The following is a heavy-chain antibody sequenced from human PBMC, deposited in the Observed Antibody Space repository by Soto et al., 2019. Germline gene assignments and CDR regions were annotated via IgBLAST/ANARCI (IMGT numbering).Heavy chain of an antibody. D-gene: IGHD1-1*01. CDR1: GFTFSAYD. CDR3: TRWNGGFDP. CDR2: IKQDGSAK. V-gene: IGHV3-7*05. J-gene: IGHJ5*02. Sequence: EEQLVESGGGVVQPGGSLRLSCAASGFTFSAYDMSWVRQAPGKGLEWVANIKQDGSAKSYVDAVRGRFTISRDNCKHSLSLKMDSLRADATAVYYCTRWNGGFDPWGQGTLVTVSS.